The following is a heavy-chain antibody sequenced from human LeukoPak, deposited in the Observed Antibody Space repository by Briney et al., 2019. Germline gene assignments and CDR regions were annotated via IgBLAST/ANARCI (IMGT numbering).Heavy chain of an antibody. CDR1: GYTFTSYG. Sequence: ASVKVSCKASGYTFTSYGISWVRQAPGQGLEWMGWISAYNGNTNYAQKLQGRVTMTTDTSTSTAYMELRSLRSDDTAVYYCARVGRYNWNDPWEGYYYGMDVWGQGTTVTVSS. V-gene: IGHV1-18*01. CDR3: ARVGRYNWNDPWEGYYYGMDV. D-gene: IGHD1-1*01. CDR2: ISAYNGNT. J-gene: IGHJ6*02.